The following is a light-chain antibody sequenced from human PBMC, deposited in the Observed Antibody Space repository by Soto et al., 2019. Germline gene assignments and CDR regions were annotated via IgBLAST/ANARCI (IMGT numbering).Light chain of an antibody. CDR2: ASS. J-gene: IGKJ1*01. V-gene: IGKV1-39*01. CDR3: QQGYSSPLT. Sequence: DIQMTQSPSSQSASVGDRVTITCRASQNIRNSLNWYQQKPGKAPKFLIYASSTLQSGVPSRFSGSASGTDFSLTISSLQPEDFATYYCQQGYSSPLTFGQGTKVELK. CDR1: QNIRNS.